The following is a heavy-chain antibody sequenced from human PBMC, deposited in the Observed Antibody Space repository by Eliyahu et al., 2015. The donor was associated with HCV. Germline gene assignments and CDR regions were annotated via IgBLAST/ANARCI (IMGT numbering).Heavy chain of an antibody. Sequence: QVQLQXSGPGLVQPSETLSLTCTXXGGXXXTSYWXWXRPPPGKGLEWIGYIHYSGSTNYNPSLKSRVTISXDTSKNQFSLKLSSVTAADTAVYYCASGGGGIAVAGTGGWFDPWGQGTLVTVSS. CDR2: IHYSGST. J-gene: IGHJ5*02. CDR1: GGXXXTSY. V-gene: IGHV4-59*01. CDR3: ASGGGGIAVAGTGGWFDP. D-gene: IGHD6-19*01.